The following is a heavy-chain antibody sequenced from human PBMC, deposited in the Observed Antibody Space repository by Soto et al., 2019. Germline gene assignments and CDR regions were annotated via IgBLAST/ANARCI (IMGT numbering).Heavy chain of an antibody. D-gene: IGHD4-17*01. V-gene: IGHV3-30*18. J-gene: IGHJ4*02. CDR3: AKDRAYGAASYYLDY. Sequence: GGSLRLSCAASGFTFTGYAMHWVRQAPGKRLEWVAVLANDGRDQHSADSVRGRFAISRDNSRNTLYLQMNGLRAEDTAIYYCAKDRAYGAASYYLDYWGQGTLVTVSS. CDR1: GFTFTGYA. CDR2: LANDGRDQ.